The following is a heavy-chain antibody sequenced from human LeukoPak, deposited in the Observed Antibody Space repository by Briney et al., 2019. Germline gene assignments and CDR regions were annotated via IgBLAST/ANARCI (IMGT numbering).Heavy chain of an antibody. CDR1: GGSISSGEYY. Sequence: SQTLSLTCAVSGGSISSGEYYWSWIRQLPGKGLEWIGYIYYSVSTYYNPSLKSRLTISVDTSNSQFSLRLTSVTAADTAVYYCARDKVGATNWLDPWGQGTLVTVSS. D-gene: IGHD1-26*01. CDR2: IYYSVST. CDR3: ARDKVGATNWLDP. V-gene: IGHV4-30-4*01. J-gene: IGHJ5*02.